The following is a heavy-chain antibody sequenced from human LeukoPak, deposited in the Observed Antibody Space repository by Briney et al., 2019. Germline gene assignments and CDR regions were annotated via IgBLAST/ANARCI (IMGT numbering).Heavy chain of an antibody. CDR3: ARDILSWFDP. J-gene: IGHJ5*02. Sequence: PSETLSLTCTDSGGSISSYYWSCIRQPAGKGLEWIGRIYTSGSTNYNPSLKSRLTMSVDTSKNQFSLKLSSVTAADTAVYYCARDILSWFDPWGQGTLVTVSS. D-gene: IGHD2/OR15-2a*01. CDR2: IYTSGST. V-gene: IGHV4-4*07. CDR1: GGSISSYY.